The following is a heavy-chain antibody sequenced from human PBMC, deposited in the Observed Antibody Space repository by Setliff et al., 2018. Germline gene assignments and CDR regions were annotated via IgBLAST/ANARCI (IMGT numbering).Heavy chain of an antibody. CDR3: AREHGYSYGQTYYYYGMDV. Sequence: PSETLSLTCTVSGGSISSGSYYWSWIRQPAGKGLEWIGRIYTSGSTNHNPSLKSRVTISVDTSKNQFSLKLSSVTAADTAVYYCAREHGYSYGQTYYYYGMDVWGQGTTVTVSS. CDR1: GGSISSGSYY. CDR2: IYTSGST. D-gene: IGHD5-18*01. V-gene: IGHV4-61*02. J-gene: IGHJ6*02.